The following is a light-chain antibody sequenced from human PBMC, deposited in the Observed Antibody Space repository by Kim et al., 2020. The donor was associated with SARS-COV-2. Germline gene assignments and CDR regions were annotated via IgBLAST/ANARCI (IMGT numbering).Light chain of an antibody. CDR3: QAWDSSTEEV. CDR1: KLGDKY. V-gene: IGLV3-1*01. CDR2: QDS. J-gene: IGLJ2*01. Sequence: PGKTASITCSGDKLGDKYACWYQQKPGQSPVLVIYQDSKRPSGIPERFSGSNSGNTATLTISGTQAMDEADYYCQAWDSSTEEVFGGGTQLTVL.